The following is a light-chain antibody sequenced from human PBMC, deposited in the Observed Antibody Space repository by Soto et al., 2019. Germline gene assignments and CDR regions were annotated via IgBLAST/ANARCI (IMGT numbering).Light chain of an antibody. J-gene: IGKJ2*01. Sequence: DIPMTQSPSTLSASVGDRVTITCRASQSISNWLAWYQQKPGKAPKLLIYKASSLESGVPSRFSGSGSGTEFTLTISSLQPDDFATYYCQQYNSYPPYTFGQGTKLEIK. CDR2: KAS. CDR3: QQYNSYPPYT. V-gene: IGKV1-5*03. CDR1: QSISNW.